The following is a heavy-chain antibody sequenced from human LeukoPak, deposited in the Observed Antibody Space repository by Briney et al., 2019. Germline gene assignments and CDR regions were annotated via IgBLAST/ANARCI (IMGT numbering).Heavy chain of an antibody. CDR3: AKDSSGWYGYYFDY. J-gene: IGHJ4*02. Sequence: ISVSGVSTYYAASVKGRFTISRDNSKNTLYLQMNSLRAEDTAVYYCAKDSSGWYGYYFDYWGQGTLVTVSS. D-gene: IGHD6-19*01. V-gene: IGHV3-23*01. CDR2: ISVSGVST.